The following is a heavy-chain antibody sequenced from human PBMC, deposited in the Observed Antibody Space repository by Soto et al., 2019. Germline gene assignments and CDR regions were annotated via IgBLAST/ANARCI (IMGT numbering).Heavy chain of an antibody. J-gene: IGHJ6*02. Sequence: ASVKVSCKASGYTFTGYYMHWVRQAPGQGLEWMGWINPNSGGTNYAQKFQGRVTMTRDTSISTAYMELSRLRSDDTAVYYCAREIVVVITDPSYNGMDVWCRGNALPVS. D-gene: IGHD3-22*01. CDR2: INPNSGGT. CDR3: AREIVVVITDPSYNGMDV. CDR1: GYTFTGYY. V-gene: IGHV1-2*02.